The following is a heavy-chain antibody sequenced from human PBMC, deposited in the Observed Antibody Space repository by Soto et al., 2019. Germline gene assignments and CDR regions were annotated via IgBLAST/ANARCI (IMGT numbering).Heavy chain of an antibody. CDR2: ITWNGDSI. V-gene: IGHV3-9*01. D-gene: IGHD3-10*01. Sequence: PGGSLRLSCAASRSTFADYAMHWVRQVPGKGLEWVSGITWNGDSIGYADSVKGRFTISRDIAKNSLYLQMDSLRTEDTALYYCAKTSLLAAERIGEYYYAMDVWGQGTRVTVSS. CDR3: AKTSLLAAERIGEYYYAMDV. CDR1: RSTFADYA. J-gene: IGHJ6*02.